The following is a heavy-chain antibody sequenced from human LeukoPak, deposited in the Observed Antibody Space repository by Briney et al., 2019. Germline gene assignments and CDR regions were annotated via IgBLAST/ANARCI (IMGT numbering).Heavy chain of an antibody. D-gene: IGHD1-1*01. V-gene: IGHV1-2*02. CDR2: ISPNSGGT. CDR1: GYTFTGYY. CDR3: ARDLSWNPFPPSDY. J-gene: IGHJ4*02. Sequence: ASVKVSCKASGYTFTGYYMHWVRQAPGQGLEWMGWISPNSGGTNYAQKFQGRVAMTRDTSSSTAYMELRSLRSDDTAVYYCARDLSWNPFPPSDYWGQGTLVTVSS.